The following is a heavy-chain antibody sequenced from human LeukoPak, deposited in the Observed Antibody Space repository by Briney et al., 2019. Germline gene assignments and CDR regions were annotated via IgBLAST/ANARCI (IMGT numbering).Heavy chain of an antibody. J-gene: IGHJ3*02. CDR2: IYYSGST. D-gene: IGHD4-17*01. CDR1: GGSISSYY. Sequence: SETLSLTCTVSGGSISSYYWSWIRQPPGKGLEWIGYIYYSGSTNYNPSLKSRVTISVDTSKNQFSLKLSSVTAADTAVYYCARDLVYGDARGAFDIWGQETMFTVSS. V-gene: IGHV4-59*01. CDR3: ARDLVYGDARGAFDI.